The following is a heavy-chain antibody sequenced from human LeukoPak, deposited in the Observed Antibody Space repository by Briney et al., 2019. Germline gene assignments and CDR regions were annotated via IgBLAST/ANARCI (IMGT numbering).Heavy chain of an antibody. CDR1: VVILSSYW. V-gene: IGHV3-7*01. CDR2: INPAASVK. J-gene: IGHJ5*02. CDR3: AHSP. Sequence: GGSLRLSCASSVVILSSYWINWVRQAPGKGLEWVANINPAASVKYYVDSVKGRFTISRDNAKNSVYLQMNSLRVEDTAIYYCAHSPWGQGTLVTVSS.